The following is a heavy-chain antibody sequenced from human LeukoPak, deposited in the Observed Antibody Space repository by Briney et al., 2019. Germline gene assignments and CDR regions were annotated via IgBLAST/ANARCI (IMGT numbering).Heavy chain of an antibody. J-gene: IGHJ4*02. V-gene: IGHV3-21*01. D-gene: IGHD2-15*01. CDR3: ASPRYCSGGTCYGWAY. CDR1: GFTFRTYS. Sequence: GSLRLSCVASGFTFRTYSMNWVRQAPGEGVEWVSFISSNSSYIYYAPSLKGRFTISRDNARNSVFLQMNNLRVDDTAVYYCASPRYCSGGTCYGWAYWGQGTLVTVSS. CDR2: ISSNSSYI.